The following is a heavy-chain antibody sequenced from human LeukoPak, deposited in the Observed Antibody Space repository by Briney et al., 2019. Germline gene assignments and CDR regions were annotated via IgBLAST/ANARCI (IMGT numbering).Heavy chain of an antibody. J-gene: IGHJ4*02. CDR3: AIGRSSFYY. V-gene: IGHV4-34*01. Sequence: SETLSLTCAVYGGSFSGYYWSWIRQPPGKGLEWIGEINHSGSTNYNPSLKSRVTISVDTSKNQFSLKLSSVTAADTAVYYCAIGRSSFYYWGQGTLVTVSS. D-gene: IGHD1-26*01. CDR2: INHSGST. CDR1: GGSFSGYY.